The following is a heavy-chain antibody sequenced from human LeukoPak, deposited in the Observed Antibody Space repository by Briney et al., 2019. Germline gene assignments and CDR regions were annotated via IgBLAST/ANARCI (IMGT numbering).Heavy chain of an antibody. CDR2: IRFDGGSQ. Sequence: GGSLRLSCVASGFIFRGYGMHWVRQAPGKGLEWVAYIRFDGGSQYYADAVKGRFTISRDNAKDTLYLQMNSLRVEDTAVYYCAKDLTKVTFGYHFDYWGQGTLVTVSS. J-gene: IGHJ4*02. D-gene: IGHD4-17*01. CDR3: AKDLTKVTFGYHFDY. V-gene: IGHV3-30*02. CDR1: GFIFRGYG.